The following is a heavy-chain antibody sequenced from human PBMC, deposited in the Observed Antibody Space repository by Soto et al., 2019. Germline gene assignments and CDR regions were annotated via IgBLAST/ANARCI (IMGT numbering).Heavy chain of an antibody. CDR3: ATDLPTEGAGEFDY. CDR2: VTTGGPT. V-gene: IGHV3-15*02. D-gene: IGHD1-26*01. J-gene: IGHJ4*02. Sequence: EVQLVESGGALVEPGGSLRLSCVASGFTFKTAWMAWVRQAPGKGLEWVGHVTTGGPTHYAAPVKGKFTISRDDSKNTAYLQMNSLKAEDTAVYYCATDLPTEGAGEFDYWGQGTQVTVSS. CDR1: GFTFKTAW.